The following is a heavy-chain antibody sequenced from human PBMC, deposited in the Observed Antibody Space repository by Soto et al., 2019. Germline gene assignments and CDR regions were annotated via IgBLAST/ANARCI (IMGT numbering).Heavy chain of an antibody. CDR1: GGSISSGGYS. CDR2: IYHSGST. J-gene: IGHJ4*02. D-gene: IGHD3-16*01. Sequence: SETLSLACAVSGGSISSGGYSWSWIRQPPGKGLEWIGYIYHSGSTYYNPSLKSRVTISVDTSKNQFSLKLSSVTAADTAVYYCARDGGTAEPLYYFDYWGQGTLVTVSS. CDR3: ARDGGTAEPLYYFDY. V-gene: IGHV4-30-2*01.